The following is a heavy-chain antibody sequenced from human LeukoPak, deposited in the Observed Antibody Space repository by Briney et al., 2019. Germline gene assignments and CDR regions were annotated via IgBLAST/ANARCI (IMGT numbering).Heavy chain of an antibody. CDR2: IYHSGST. Sequence: KPSETLSLTCTVSGYSISSGYYWGWIRQPPGKGLEWIGSIYHSGSTYYNPSLKSRVTISVDTSKNQFSLKLSSVTAADTAVYYCARDLIASGYYYSNWFDPWGQGTLVTVSS. J-gene: IGHJ5*02. CDR1: GYSISSGYY. CDR3: ARDLIASGYYYSNWFDP. D-gene: IGHD3-22*01. V-gene: IGHV4-38-2*02.